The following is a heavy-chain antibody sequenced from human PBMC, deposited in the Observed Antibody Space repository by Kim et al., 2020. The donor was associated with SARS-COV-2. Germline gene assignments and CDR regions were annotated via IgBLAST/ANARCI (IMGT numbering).Heavy chain of an antibody. V-gene: IGHV3-9*01. Sequence: GGSLRLSCAASGFTFDDYAMHWVRQAPGKGLEWVSGISWNSGSIDYADSVKGRFTISRDNAKNSLYLQMNSLRAEDTALYYCAKDYCSGGSCYSDYWGQGTLVTVSS. CDR2: ISWNSGSI. CDR1: GFTFDDYA. D-gene: IGHD2-15*01. CDR3: AKDYCSGGSCYSDY. J-gene: IGHJ4*02.